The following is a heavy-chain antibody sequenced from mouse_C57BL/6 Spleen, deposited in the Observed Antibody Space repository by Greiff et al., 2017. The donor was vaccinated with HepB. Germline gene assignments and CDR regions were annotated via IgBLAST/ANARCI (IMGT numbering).Heavy chain of an antibody. D-gene: IGHD2-5*01. J-gene: IGHJ4*01. CDR3: ARIYSNYYYAMDY. CDR2: ISSGSSTI. V-gene: IGHV5-17*01. Sequence: EVKLMESGGGLVKPGGSLKLSCAASGFTFSDYGMHWVRQAPEKGLEWVAYISSGSSTIYYADTVKGRFTISRDNAKNTLFLQMTSLRSEATAMYYCARIYSNYYYAMDYWGQGTSVTVSS. CDR1: GFTFSDYG.